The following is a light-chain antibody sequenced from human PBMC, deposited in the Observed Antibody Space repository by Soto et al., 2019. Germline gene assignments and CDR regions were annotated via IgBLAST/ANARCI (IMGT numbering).Light chain of an antibody. J-gene: IGKJ1*01. CDR1: QSISSW. Sequence: DIQMTQSPSTLSASVGDRVTITCRASQSISSWLAWYQQKPGQAPKLLIYKASTLQSGVPSRFSGSGSGTEFTLAISSLQPDDSATYYCKHYNDNWTFGQGTKVDIK. CDR2: KAS. V-gene: IGKV1-5*03. CDR3: KHYNDNWT.